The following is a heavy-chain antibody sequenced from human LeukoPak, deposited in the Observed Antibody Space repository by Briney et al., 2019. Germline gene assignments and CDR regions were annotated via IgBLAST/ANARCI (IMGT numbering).Heavy chain of an antibody. V-gene: IGHV4-4*02. CDR1: GVSVVSNYW. Sequence: SETLSLTCAVSGVSVVSNYWWNWVRQSPGKGLEWIGQIHHSGSTIYNPSLKSRVTISVDKSRSQLSLKVDSVTAADSAVYYCARDCSGDGCYSRTLAIWGQGTMVIVSS. CDR2: IHHSGST. D-gene: IGHD2-15*01. J-gene: IGHJ3*02. CDR3: ARDCSGDGCYSRTLAI.